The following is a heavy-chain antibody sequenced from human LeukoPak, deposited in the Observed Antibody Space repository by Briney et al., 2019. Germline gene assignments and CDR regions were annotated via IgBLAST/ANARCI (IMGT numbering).Heavy chain of an antibody. CDR3: STAKFDN. CDR2: INIDSITV. V-gene: IGHV3-11*04. Sequence: PGGSLRLSCEGSGFNFNDAWMSWIRQAPGKGLEWVSYINIDSITVNYADSVKGRFTISRDNAKNSLYLQMNSLRAEDTAVYYCSTAKFDNWGQGTLVTVSS. CDR1: GFNFNDAW. J-gene: IGHJ4*02.